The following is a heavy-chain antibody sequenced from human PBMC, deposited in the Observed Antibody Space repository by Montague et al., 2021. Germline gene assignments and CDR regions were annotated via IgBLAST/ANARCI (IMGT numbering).Heavy chain of an antibody. J-gene: IGHJ4*02. CDR1: GGAISSFY. D-gene: IGHD3-16*01. CDR3: AREWGAFDS. Sequence: SETLSLTCTVSGGAISSFYWHWIWHSAGKGLEWIGEIYYNGNTKYDPSLKSRVTMSVDTSKNQFSLRLSSVTVADTAVYYCAREWGAFDSWGQGTLVTVSS. V-gene: IGHV4-59*01. CDR2: IYYNGNT.